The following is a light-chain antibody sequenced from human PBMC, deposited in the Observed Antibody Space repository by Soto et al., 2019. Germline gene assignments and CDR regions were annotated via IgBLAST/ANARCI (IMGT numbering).Light chain of an antibody. Sequence: QSVLTQPPSVSGAPGQRVTISCTGSSSNIGAGYDVHWYQQPPGTAPKLLIYGNSNRPSGVPDRFSGSKSGTSASLAITGLQAEDEADYYCQSYDSSQSGLVFGGGTKLTVL. J-gene: IGLJ2*01. CDR1: SSNIGAGYD. V-gene: IGLV1-40*01. CDR3: QSYDSSQSGLV. CDR2: GNS.